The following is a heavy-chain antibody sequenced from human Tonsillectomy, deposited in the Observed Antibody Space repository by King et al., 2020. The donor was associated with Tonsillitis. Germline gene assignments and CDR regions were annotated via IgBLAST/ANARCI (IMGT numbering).Heavy chain of an antibody. J-gene: IGHJ4*02. CDR3: ARDHETYCSGGSCYSDYFDY. Sequence: QVQLVESGGGVVQPGRSLRLSCPAPGFTFSSYAMHWVRQAPGKGLEWVAFISYDGSNKYYADSVKGRFTISRDNSKNTLYLQMNSLRAEDTAVYYCARDHETYCSGGSCYSDYFDYWGQGTLVTVSS. D-gene: IGHD2-15*01. CDR2: ISYDGSNK. CDR1: GFTFSSYA. V-gene: IGHV3-30*04.